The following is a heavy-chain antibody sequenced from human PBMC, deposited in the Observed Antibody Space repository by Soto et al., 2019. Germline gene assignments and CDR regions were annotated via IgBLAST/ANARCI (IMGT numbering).Heavy chain of an antibody. CDR1: GFTLSTYG. CDR2: ITGTGGNT. J-gene: IGHJ6*02. Sequence: GGSLRLSCAGSGFTLSTYGMTWVRQAPGKGLEWVSAITGTGGNTYYVDSVKGRFTSSRDNSKNMLYLQMNSVRVEDTAVYYCARIRGYWYGLDVWGQGTTVTVSS. CDR3: ARIRGYWYGLDV. V-gene: IGHV3-23*01.